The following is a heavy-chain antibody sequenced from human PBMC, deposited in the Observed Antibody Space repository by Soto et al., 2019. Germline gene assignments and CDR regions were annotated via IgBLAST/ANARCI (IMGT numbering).Heavy chain of an antibody. J-gene: IGHJ6*02. D-gene: IGHD2-8*01. Sequence: GSLRLSCAASGFTFSSYSMNWVRQAPGKGLEWVSSISSSSSYIYYADSVKGRFTISRDNAKNSLYLQMNSLRAEDTAVYYCARGATPPPNCGMDVWGQGTTVTVSS. V-gene: IGHV3-21*01. CDR1: GFTFSSYS. CDR2: ISSSSSYI. CDR3: ARGATPPPNCGMDV.